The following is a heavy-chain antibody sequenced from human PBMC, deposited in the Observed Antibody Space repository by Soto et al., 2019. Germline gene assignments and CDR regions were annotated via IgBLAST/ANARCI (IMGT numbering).Heavy chain of an antibody. D-gene: IGHD3-22*01. CDR1: GYSFTIYW. Sequence: GESLKISCKGSGYSFTIYWIGWVRQMPGKGLEWMGIIYPGYSDTRYSPSFQGQVTISADKSISTAYLQWSSLKASDTAMYYCARNPPDRYYYDSSGYPFDYWGQGTLVTVSS. CDR3: ARNPPDRYYYDSSGYPFDY. J-gene: IGHJ4*02. V-gene: IGHV5-51*01. CDR2: IYPGYSDT.